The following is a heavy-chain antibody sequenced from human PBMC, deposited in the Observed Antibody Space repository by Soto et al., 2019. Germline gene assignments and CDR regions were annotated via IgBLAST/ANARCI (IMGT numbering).Heavy chain of an antibody. Sequence: PSETLSLTCTVSDGSISSYYWSWIRQPPGKGLECIGYISYSGSTKYNPSLKNRVTILRDTSKNQFSLKLSSVTAADTAVYYCARGNDYGDYYFDYWGQGTLVTVSS. V-gene: IGHV4-59*01. CDR2: ISYSGST. CDR1: DGSISSYY. D-gene: IGHD4-17*01. J-gene: IGHJ4*02. CDR3: ARGNDYGDYYFDY.